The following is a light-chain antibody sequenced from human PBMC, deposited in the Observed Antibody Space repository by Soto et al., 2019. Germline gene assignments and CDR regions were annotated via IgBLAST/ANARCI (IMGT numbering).Light chain of an antibody. J-gene: IGKJ5*01. CDR2: GAS. V-gene: IGKV3-20*01. CDR1: QSVSSSY. CDR3: QQYVSSLIT. Sequence: IVVSHSPGTVSLSPGERATLSCRASQSVSSSYLAWYQQKPGQAPRLLIYGASSRATGIPDRFSGSGSGTDFTLTISRLEPEDFAAYYCQQYVSSLITFGQGTRLEIK.